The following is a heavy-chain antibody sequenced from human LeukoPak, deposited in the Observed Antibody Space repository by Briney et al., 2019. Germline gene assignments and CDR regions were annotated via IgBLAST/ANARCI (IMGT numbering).Heavy chain of an antibody. CDR1: GFTFSSYG. V-gene: IGHV3-30*02. CDR2: IRYDGSNK. Sequence: GGSLRLSCAASGFTFSSYGMHWVRQAPGKGLEWVAFIRYDGSNKYYADSVKGRFTISRDNSKNTVFLQMTSLRAEDTAVYYCARDLTVGGFGELGYWGQGTLVTVSS. D-gene: IGHD3-10*01. CDR3: ARDLTVGGFGELGY. J-gene: IGHJ4*02.